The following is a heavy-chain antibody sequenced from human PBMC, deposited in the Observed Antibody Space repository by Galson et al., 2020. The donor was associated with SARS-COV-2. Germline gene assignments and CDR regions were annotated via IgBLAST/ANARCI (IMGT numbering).Heavy chain of an antibody. CDR3: ARDGGDYGGNLDY. CDR1: GGTFSSYA. J-gene: IGHJ4*02. D-gene: IGHD4-17*01. CDR2: IIPIFGTA. V-gene: IGHV1-69*05. Sequence: ASVQVSCKASGGTFSSYAISWVRQAPGQGLEWMGGIIPIFGTANYAQKFQGRVTITTDESTSTAYMELSSLRSEDTAVYYCARDGGDYGGNLDYWGQGTLVTVSS.